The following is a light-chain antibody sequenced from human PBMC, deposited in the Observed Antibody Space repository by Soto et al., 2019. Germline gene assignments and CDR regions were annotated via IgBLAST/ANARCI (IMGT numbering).Light chain of an antibody. CDR2: GAS. CDR3: QQYGSSPPWT. J-gene: IGKJ1*01. CDR1: QSVSSSY. Sequence: EIVLTQSPVTLSLSPGERATLSFRASQSVSSSYLAWYQQKPGQAPRLLIYGASSRATGIPDRFSGSGSGTDFTLTISRLEPEDFAVYYCQQYGSSPPWTFGQGTKVDIK. V-gene: IGKV3-20*01.